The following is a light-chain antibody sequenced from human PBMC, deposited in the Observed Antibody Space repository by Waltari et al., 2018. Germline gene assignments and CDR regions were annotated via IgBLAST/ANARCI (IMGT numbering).Light chain of an antibody. CDR3: QQYNDWPQT. Sequence: IVMTQSPATLSVSPGERVTLSCRASQSVSGNLAGYQQKPGQAPRLLMYGASTRAAGVPTRFSGSGSGTEFTVTISSLQSEDFAVYYCQQYNDWPQTFGQGTKLEIK. J-gene: IGKJ2*01. V-gene: IGKV3-15*01. CDR1: QSVSGN. CDR2: GAS.